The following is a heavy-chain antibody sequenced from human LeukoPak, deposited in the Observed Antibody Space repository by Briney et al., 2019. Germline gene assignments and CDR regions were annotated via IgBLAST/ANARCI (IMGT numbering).Heavy chain of an antibody. J-gene: IGHJ4*02. CDR1: GFTFSSYA. V-gene: IGHV3-23*01. D-gene: IGHD3-10*01. CDR3: AKDHVYGSGSYYLDY. Sequence: GGSLRLSCAASGFTFSSYAMSWVRQAPGKGLEWVSAISGSGGSTYYADSVKGRFTISRDNSKNTLYLQMNSLRAEDTAVYYCAKDHVYGSGSYYLDYWGQGTLVTVSS. CDR2: ISGSGGST.